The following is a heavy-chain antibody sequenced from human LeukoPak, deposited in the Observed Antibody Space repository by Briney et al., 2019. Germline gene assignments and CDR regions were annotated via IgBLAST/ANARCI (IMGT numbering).Heavy chain of an antibody. CDR1: GLIVSSNY. D-gene: IGHD3-3*01. J-gene: IGHJ3*02. V-gene: IGHV3-53*05. CDR2: IYSGGSI. Sequence: GGSLRLSCAASGLIVSSNYMTWVRQAPGKGLEWVSVIYSGGSIYYADSVKGRFTISRDNSRNTLYLQMNSLRAEDTAVYYCAKVPHITIFGVVIPPGGAFDIWGQGTMVTVSS. CDR3: AKVPHITIFGVVIPPGGAFDI.